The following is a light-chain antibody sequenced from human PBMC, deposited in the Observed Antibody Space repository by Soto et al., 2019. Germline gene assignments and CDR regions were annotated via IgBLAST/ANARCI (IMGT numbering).Light chain of an antibody. V-gene: IGKV3-11*01. CDR1: QSISSH. Sequence: EIVLTQSPATLSLSPGERATLSCRASQSISSHLAWYQQKPGQAPRLLIYGASNRATGIPARFSGSGSGTDFTLTISSLEPEDFAAYYCQQRINWPLTFGGGTKVEIK. CDR3: QQRINWPLT. J-gene: IGKJ4*01. CDR2: GAS.